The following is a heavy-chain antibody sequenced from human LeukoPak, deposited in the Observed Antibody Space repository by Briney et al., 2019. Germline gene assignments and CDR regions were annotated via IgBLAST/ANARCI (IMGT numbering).Heavy chain of an antibody. CDR2: MNPNSGNT. J-gene: IGHJ6*03. Sequence: GASVKVSCKASGYTFTSYEINWVRQATGQGLEWMGWMNPNSGNTGYAQKFQGRVTMTRNTSISTAYMELSSLRSEDTAVYYCARGRAAPHYYYYYMDVWGKGTTVTVSS. V-gene: IGHV1-8*01. CDR1: GYTFTSYE. D-gene: IGHD6-13*01. CDR3: ARGRAAPHYYYYYMDV.